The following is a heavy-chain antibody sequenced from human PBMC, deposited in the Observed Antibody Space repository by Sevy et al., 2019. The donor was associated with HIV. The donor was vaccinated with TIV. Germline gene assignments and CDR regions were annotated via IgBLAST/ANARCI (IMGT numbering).Heavy chain of an antibody. CDR3: ARDRVQNVDTAMVFSWFDP. J-gene: IGHJ5*02. V-gene: IGHV4-30-4*01. CDR2: IYYSGST. CDR1: GGSIRSGDYY. D-gene: IGHD5-18*01. Sequence: SETLSLTCTVSGGSIRSGDYYWSWIRQPPGKGLEWIGYIYYSGSTYYNPSLKSRVTISVDTSKNQFSLKLSSVTAADTAVYYCARDRVQNVDTAMVFSWFDPWGQGTLVTVSS.